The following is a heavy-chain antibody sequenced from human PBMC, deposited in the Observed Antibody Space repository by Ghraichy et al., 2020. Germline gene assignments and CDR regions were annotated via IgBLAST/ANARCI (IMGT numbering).Heavy chain of an antibody. CDR1: GGSFSAYY. CDR3: AKWVFAAGTKFHH. CDR2: IDHSGGT. D-gene: IGHD6-13*01. J-gene: IGHJ1*01. Sequence: SQTLSLTCAVSGGSFSAYYWTWIRQPPGKGLEWFGEIDHSGGTNYNPSLKSRVTISVDTSKNHLSLKMNSVTAADTAVYYCAKWVFAAGTKFHHWGQGTLVTVSP. V-gene: IGHV4-34*01.